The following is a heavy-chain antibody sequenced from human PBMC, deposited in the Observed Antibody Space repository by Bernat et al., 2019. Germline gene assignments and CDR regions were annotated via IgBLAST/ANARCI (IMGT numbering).Heavy chain of an antibody. J-gene: IGHJ4*02. D-gene: IGHD5-24*01. CDR2: IWYDGSNK. CDR1: GFTFSSYG. V-gene: IGHV3-33*01. CDR3: ARGGVEGRWLRSYFDY. Sequence: QVQLVESGGGVVQPGRSLRLSCAASGFTFSSYGMHWVRQAPGKGLGWVAVIWYDGSNKYCADSVNGRFTISRDNSRSTLYLQMYSLRAEDTAVYYCARGGVEGRWLRSYFDYWGQGALVTVSS.